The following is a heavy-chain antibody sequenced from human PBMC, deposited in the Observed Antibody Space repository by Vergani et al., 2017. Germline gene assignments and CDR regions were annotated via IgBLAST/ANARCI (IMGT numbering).Heavy chain of an antibody. CDR3: ASNRGGSFHSIYYGMDV. CDR1: GYSFTSYW. CDR2: IDPSDSYT. J-gene: IGHJ6*02. V-gene: IGHV5-10-1*01. Sequence: EVQLVQSGAEVKKPGESLKISCKGSGYSFTSYWIGWVRQMPGKGLEWMGRIDPSDSYTNYSPSFQGHVTISADKSISTAYLQWSSLKASDTAMYYCASNRGGSFHSIYYGMDVWGQGTTVTVSS. D-gene: IGHD1-26*01.